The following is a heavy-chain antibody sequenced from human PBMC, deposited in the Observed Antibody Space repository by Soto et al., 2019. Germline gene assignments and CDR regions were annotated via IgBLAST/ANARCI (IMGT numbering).Heavy chain of an antibody. Sequence: VGSLRLSCAASGFTFSSYAMSWVRQAPGKGLEWVSAISGSGGSTYYADSVKGRFTISRDNSKNTLYLQMNSLRAEDTAVYYCAKGSYDSSGYYYFDYWGQGTLVTV. CDR1: GFTFSSYA. CDR2: ISGSGGST. J-gene: IGHJ4*02. CDR3: AKGSYDSSGYYYFDY. V-gene: IGHV3-23*01. D-gene: IGHD3-22*01.